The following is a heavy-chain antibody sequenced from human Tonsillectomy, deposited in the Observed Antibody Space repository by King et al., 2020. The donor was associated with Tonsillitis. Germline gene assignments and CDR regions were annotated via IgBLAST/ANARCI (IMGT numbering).Heavy chain of an antibody. J-gene: IGHJ6*03. Sequence: VQLQESGPGLVKPSQTLSLTCTVSGGATRSGDYYWCWIRQPPGNGLVWIGYIYYSWRTYYNPALKSRISIYIYTSKNQFSLQLSSVTAADTAVYYCARDSPAADYYYFYMDVWGKGTTVTVSS. CDR1: GGATRSGDYY. D-gene: IGHD2-2*01. CDR3: ARDSPAADYYYFYMDV. CDR2: IYYSWRT. V-gene: IGHV4-30-4*01.